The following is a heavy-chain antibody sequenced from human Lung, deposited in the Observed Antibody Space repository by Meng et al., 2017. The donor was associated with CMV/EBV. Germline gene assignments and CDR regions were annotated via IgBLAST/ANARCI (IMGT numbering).Heavy chain of an antibody. D-gene: IGHD6-13*01. Sequence: SXXVSXXASGGTFSNYAITWVRQAPGQGLEWMGGIIPVVGTVNNAQKFQGRVTISADKFTSTVYLDLSSLRPEDTAVYYCAKDSRSTSWYLLAAYYYGSXVWGXGNTGTVS. V-gene: IGHV1-69*06. CDR2: IIPVVGTV. J-gene: IGHJ6*02. CDR1: GGTFSNYA. CDR3: AKDSRSTSWYLLAAYYYGSXV.